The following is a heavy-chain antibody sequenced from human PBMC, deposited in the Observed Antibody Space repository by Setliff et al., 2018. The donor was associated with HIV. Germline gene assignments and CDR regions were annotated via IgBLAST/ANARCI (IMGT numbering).Heavy chain of an antibody. CDR3: ARGVSSWYPLFDY. CDR2: IYYSGST. D-gene: IGHD6-13*01. CDR1: GGSISSGSYY. Sequence: SETLSLTCTVSGGSISSGSYYWSWIRQPPGKGLEWIGSIYYSGSTYYNPSLKSRVTISVDTSKNQFSLKLSSVTAADTAVYYCARGVSSWYPLFDYWGQGTLVTVSS. V-gene: IGHV4-39*07. J-gene: IGHJ4*02.